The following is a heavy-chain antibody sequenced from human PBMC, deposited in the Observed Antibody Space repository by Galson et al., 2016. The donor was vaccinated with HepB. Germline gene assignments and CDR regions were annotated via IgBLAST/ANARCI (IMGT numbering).Heavy chain of an antibody. J-gene: IGHJ6*02. CDR2: IWYDGSDK. D-gene: IGHD2-2*02. Sequence: SLRLSCAASGFTFRSYALHWVRQAPGKGLAWVAVIWYDGSDKYYADSVKGRFTISRDNSKNPLYLQMNSLRAEDTAVYYCARDETGYCRSTSCYTYYHGMYVWGQGTTVTAS. CDR3: ARDETGYCRSTSCYTYYHGMYV. V-gene: IGHV3-33*01. CDR1: GFTFRSYA.